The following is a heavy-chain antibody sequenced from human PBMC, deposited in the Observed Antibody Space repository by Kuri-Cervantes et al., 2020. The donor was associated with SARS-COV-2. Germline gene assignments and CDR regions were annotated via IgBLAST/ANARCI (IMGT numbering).Heavy chain of an antibody. Sequence: SVKVSCKASGGTFSSYAISWVRQAPGQGLEWMGRIIPIFGTANYAQKFQGRVTITADESTSTAYMELSSLRSEDTAVYYCTRQGRRGPFFDYWGQGTLVTVSS. J-gene: IGHJ4*02. V-gene: IGHV1-69*13. D-gene: IGHD1-26*01. CDR1: GGTFSSYA. CDR3: TRQGRRGPFFDY. CDR2: IIPIFGTA.